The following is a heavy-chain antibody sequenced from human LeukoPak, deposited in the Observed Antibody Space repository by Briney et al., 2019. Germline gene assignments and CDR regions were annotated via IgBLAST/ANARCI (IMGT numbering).Heavy chain of an antibody. CDR3: ARDYYGSGSQTFDY. J-gene: IGHJ4*02. Sequence: GGSLRLSCAASGFTVSSNYMSWVRQAPGKGLEWVSVIYSGGSTYYADSVKGRFTISRDNSKNTLYLQMNSLRAEDAAVYYCARDYYGSGSQTFDYWGQGTLVTVSS. CDR2: IYSGGST. V-gene: IGHV3-53*01. D-gene: IGHD3-10*01. CDR1: GFTVSSNY.